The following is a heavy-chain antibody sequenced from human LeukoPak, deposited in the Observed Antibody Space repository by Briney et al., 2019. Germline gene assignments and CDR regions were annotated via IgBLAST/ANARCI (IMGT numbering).Heavy chain of an antibody. V-gene: IGHV4-39*01. J-gene: IGHJ5*02. Sequence: SETLSLTCTVSGGSISSSSNNWGWIRQPPGKGLEWIGSIYYSGSTYYNPSLKSRVTISVDTSKSQFSLKLSSVTAADTAVYYCARGIAVALNWFDPWGQGTLVTVSS. D-gene: IGHD6-19*01. CDR1: GGSISSSSNN. CDR3: ARGIAVALNWFDP. CDR2: IYYSGST.